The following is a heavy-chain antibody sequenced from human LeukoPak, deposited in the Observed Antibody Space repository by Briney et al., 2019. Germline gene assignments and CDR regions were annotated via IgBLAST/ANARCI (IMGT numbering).Heavy chain of an antibody. CDR3: ARGYSSSWYWGCFDH. CDR2: ISVDGSIT. V-gene: IGHV3-74*01. Sequence: GGSLRLPCAASGFTFSSYWMHWVRQAPGKGLVWVSRISVDGSITNYADSVKGRFTISRDNAKNTLYLQMNSLRAEDTAVYYCARGYSSSWYWGCFDHWGQGTLVTVSS. J-gene: IGHJ4*02. CDR1: GFTFSSYW. D-gene: IGHD6-13*01.